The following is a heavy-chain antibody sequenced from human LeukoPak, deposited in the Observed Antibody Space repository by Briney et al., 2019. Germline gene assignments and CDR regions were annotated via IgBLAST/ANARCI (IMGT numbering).Heavy chain of an antibody. CDR3: AKFYDFLTGSIVY. V-gene: IGHV3-23*01. J-gene: IGHJ4*02. Sequence: GGSLRLSCAASGFTFSGYAMSWVRQSPGKGLEWVSAISGGGGTTYYAYYADSVKGRFTISRDNSKNTLYLLMNSLRAEDTAVYYCAKFYDFLTGSIVYWGQGTLVTVSS. CDR1: GFTFSGYA. D-gene: IGHD3-9*01. CDR2: ISGGGGTTYYA.